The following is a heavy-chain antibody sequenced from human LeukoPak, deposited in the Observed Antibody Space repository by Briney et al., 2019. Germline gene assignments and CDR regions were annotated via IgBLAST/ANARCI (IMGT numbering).Heavy chain of an antibody. D-gene: IGHD3-22*01. V-gene: IGHV4-4*02. CDR3: ARGTHDSSGYYYFDY. CDR2: INHSGST. CDR1: GGSISSSNW. Sequence: SGTLSLTCAVSGGSISSSNWWSWVRQPPGKGLEWIGEINHSGSTNYNPSLKSRVTISVDTSKNQFSLKLSSVTAADTAVYYCARGTHDSSGYYYFDYWGQGTLVTVSS. J-gene: IGHJ4*02.